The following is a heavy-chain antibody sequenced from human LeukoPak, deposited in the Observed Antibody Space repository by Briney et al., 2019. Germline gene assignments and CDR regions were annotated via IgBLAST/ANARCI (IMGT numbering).Heavy chain of an antibody. D-gene: IGHD3-22*01. CDR1: GFTFNSYA. J-gene: IGHJ4*02. V-gene: IGHV3-23*01. CDR3: AKDRRGLVFTEN. CDR2: ISGSGITT. Sequence: GGSLRLSCEASGFTFNSYAMSWVRQAPGKGLEWVSSISGSGITTDYGDSVRGRFTISRDNSKNTLYLQMNSLRGEDTAVYFCAKDRRGLVFTENWGQGTLVTVSS.